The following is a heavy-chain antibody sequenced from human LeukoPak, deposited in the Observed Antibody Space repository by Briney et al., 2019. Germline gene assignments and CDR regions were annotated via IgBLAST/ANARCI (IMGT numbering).Heavy chain of an antibody. CDR1: GYTFTGQY. CDR2: INPNSGGT. J-gene: IGHJ5*02. CDR3: ARVVTTTWNSYTGWFDP. V-gene: IGHV1-2*02. Sequence: GASVKVSCKASGYTFTGQYINWVRQAPGQGLEWMGWINPNSGGTNYAQKFQGRVTMTRDTSITTTYMELSRQRSDDTAVYYCARVVTTTWNSYTGWFDPWGQGTLVTVSS. D-gene: IGHD4-11*01.